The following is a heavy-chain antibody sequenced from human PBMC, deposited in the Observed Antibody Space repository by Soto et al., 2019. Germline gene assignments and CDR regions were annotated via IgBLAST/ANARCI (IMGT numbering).Heavy chain of an antibody. CDR3: ARYQPYSTGYYYFDQ. Sequence: QVQLVQSGAEVKKPGASVKVSCKTSGYNFTTYVVSWVRQAPGQGLEWMGWISGHNGHANYAQTFQGRATMTTDTSTTTAYMELRSLRSDDTAVYYCARYQPYSTGYYYFDQWGQGTLDIVTS. CDR2: ISGHNGHA. V-gene: IGHV1-18*01. D-gene: IGHD6-19*01. CDR1: GYNFTTYV. J-gene: IGHJ4*02.